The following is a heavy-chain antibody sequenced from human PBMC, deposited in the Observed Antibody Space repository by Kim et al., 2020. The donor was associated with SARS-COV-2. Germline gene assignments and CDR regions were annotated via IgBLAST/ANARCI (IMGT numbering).Heavy chain of an antibody. CDR2: INSDGSST. V-gene: IGHV3-74*01. Sequence: GGSLRLSCAASGFTFSSYWMHWVRQAPGKGLVWVSRINSDGSSTSYEDSVKGRFTISRDNAKNTLYLQMNSLRAEDTAVYYCASKKGIRSGYHSWGQGTLVTVSS. J-gene: IGHJ4*02. CDR3: ASKKGIRSGYHS. CDR1: GFTFSSYW. D-gene: IGHD3-22*01.